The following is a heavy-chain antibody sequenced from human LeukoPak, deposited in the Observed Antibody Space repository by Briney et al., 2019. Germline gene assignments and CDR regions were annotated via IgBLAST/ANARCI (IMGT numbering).Heavy chain of an antibody. CDR1: GFTFSSYA. V-gene: IGHV3-23*01. CDR3: AKDQRYFDWLRAFDY. Sequence: GGSPRLSCAASGFTFSSYAMSWVRQAPGKGLEWVSAISGSGGSTYYADPVKGRFTISRDNSKNTLYLQMNSLRAEDTAVYYCAKDQRYFDWLRAFDYWGQGTLVTVSS. J-gene: IGHJ4*02. D-gene: IGHD3-9*01. CDR2: ISGSGGST.